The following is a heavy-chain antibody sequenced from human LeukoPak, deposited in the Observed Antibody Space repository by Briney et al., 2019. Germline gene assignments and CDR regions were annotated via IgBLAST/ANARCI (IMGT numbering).Heavy chain of an antibody. V-gene: IGHV4-34*01. CDR2: INHSGST. D-gene: IGHD3-3*01. CDR3: ARGRWSGSTPYYYYYYYMDV. CDR1: GGSFSGYY. Sequence: PSETLSLTCAVYGGSFSGYYWSWIRQPPGKGLEWIGEINHSGSTNCNPSLKSRVTISVDTSKNQFSLKLSSVTAAHTAMYYCARGRWSGSTPYYYYYYYMDVWGKGTTVTVSS. J-gene: IGHJ6*03.